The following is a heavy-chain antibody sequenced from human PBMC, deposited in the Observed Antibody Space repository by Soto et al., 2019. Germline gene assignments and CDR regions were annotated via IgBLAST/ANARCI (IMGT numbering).Heavy chain of an antibody. CDR3: ARQGSGSYYFDY. CDR2: ISSNGGST. V-gene: IGHV3-64*01. Sequence: EVQLVESGGGLVQPGGSLRLSCAASGFTFSSYAMQWVRQAPGKGLEYVSAISSNGGSTYYANSVKGRFTISRDNSKNTLYLQMGSLRAEDMAVYYCARQGSGSYYFDYWGQGTLVTVSS. J-gene: IGHJ4*02. CDR1: GFTFSSYA. D-gene: IGHD2-15*01.